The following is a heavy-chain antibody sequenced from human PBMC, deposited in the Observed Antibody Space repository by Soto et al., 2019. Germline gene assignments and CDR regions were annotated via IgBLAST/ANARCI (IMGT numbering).Heavy chain of an antibody. Sequence: QVQLQESGPGLVKPSQTLSLTCNVSGESISSGGYYCSWIRHHPGKGLEWIGYIYDTESAYYNPSLKSRVTISMDTSKNQFAMRLSSVTAADTAVYYCARASSSSSAADYWGQGILGTVSS. V-gene: IGHV4-31*03. J-gene: IGHJ4*02. CDR1: GESISSGGYY. CDR3: ARASSSSSAADY. D-gene: IGHD6-6*01. CDR2: IYDTESA.